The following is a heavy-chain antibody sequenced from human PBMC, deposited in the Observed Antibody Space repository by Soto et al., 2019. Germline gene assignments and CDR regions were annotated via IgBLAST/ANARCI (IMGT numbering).Heavy chain of an antibody. V-gene: IGHV3-30-3*01. Sequence: GGSLRLSYEASGFTFSSYAMHWVRQAPDKGLEWVAVISCDGSNKYYADSVKGRFTISRDNSKNTLYLQMNSLRDEDTAVYYCARDITPYSSGADFDFWGLGTLVTVSS. CDR1: GFTFSSYA. J-gene: IGHJ4*02. CDR2: ISCDGSNK. CDR3: ARDITPYSSGADFDF. D-gene: IGHD6-25*01.